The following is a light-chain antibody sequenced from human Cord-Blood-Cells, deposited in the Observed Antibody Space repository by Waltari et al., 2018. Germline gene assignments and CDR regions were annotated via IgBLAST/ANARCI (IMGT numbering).Light chain of an antibody. CDR2: DVR. V-gene: IGLV2-14*01. Sequence: QSALTQPASVSGSPGQSITLSCTGTSSDVGGYTHVSWYQQHPGKTPKLMIYDVRNRPSGVSNRFSVSKSGNTASLTISGLQAEDEADYYCSSYTSSSTLGFGGGTKLTVL. CDR1: SSDVGGYTH. J-gene: IGLJ2*01. CDR3: SSYTSSSTLG.